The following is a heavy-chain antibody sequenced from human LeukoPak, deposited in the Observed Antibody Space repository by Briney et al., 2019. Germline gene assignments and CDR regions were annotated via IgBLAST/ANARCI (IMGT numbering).Heavy chain of an antibody. J-gene: IGHJ4*02. V-gene: IGHV3-23*01. D-gene: IGHD5-24*01. CDR1: GFTFSSYE. CDR3: AKSGYNRFDY. CDR2: VSGSGRGENT. Sequence: GGSLRLSCAASGFTFSSYEMNWVRQAPGKGLEWVSNVSGSGRGENTYYADSVKGRFTISRDNSKNTLILQMNSLRAEDTAVYYCAKSGYNRFDYWGQGILVTVSS.